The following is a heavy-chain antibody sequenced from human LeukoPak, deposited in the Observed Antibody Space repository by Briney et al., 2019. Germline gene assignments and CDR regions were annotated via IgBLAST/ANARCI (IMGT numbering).Heavy chain of an antibody. V-gene: IGHV3-66*01. D-gene: IGHD6-13*01. J-gene: IGHJ1*01. CDR2: IYSGGST. CDR1: GFTVSSNY. CDR3: AREAYSSSWTEDFQH. Sequence: GGSLRLSCAASGFTVSSNYMSWVRQAPGKGLEWVSVIYSGGSTYYADSVKGRFTISRDNSKNTLYLQMNSLRAEDTAVYYCAREAYSSSWTEDFQHWGQGTLVTVSS.